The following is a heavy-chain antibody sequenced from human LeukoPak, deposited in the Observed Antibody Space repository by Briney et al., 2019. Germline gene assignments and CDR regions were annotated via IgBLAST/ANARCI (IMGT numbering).Heavy chain of an antibody. J-gene: IGHJ4*02. CDR1: GFTFSSYW. D-gene: IGHD3-3*01. CDR2: ISGSSRHK. V-gene: IGHV3-21*01. Sequence: GGSLRLSCAASGFTFSSYWMSWVRQAPGKGLEWVSSISGSSRHKYYADSVKGRFTISRDNAKNSLYLQMNSLRAEDTAVYYCARTAIFAAGYYIGCWGQGTLVTVSS. CDR3: ARTAIFAAGYYIGC.